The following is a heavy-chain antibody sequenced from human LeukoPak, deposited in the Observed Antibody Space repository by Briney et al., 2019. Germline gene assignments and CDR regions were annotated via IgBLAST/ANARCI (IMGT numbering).Heavy chain of an antibody. J-gene: IGHJ4*02. CDR3: ATLVYSGSRYHFDT. CDR1: NGAVKNYY. Sequence: SGTPSLTCSVSNGAVKNYYWTWIRQPPGQGLEWIGNFLYSGTTTYRASLDSRLIISVDNSKNTVSLRLFSVTAADTAVYYCATLVYSGSRYHFDTWGQGTLVTVSS. CDR2: FLYSGTT. V-gene: IGHV4-59*02. D-gene: IGHD1-26*01.